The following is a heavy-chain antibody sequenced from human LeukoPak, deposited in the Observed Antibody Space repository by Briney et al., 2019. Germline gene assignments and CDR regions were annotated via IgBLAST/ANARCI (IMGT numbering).Heavy chain of an antibody. D-gene: IGHD3-22*01. J-gene: IGHJ4*02. Sequence: GGSLRLSCAASGFTFSNAWMSWVRQAPGKGLEWVAFIRYDGSNKYYADSVKGRFTISRDNSKNTPYLQMNSLRAEDTAVYYCASAGPNSKVYYYDSSGWFDYWGQGTLVTVSS. V-gene: IGHV3-30*02. CDR2: IRYDGSNK. CDR3: ASAGPNSKVYYYDSSGWFDY. CDR1: GFTFSNAW.